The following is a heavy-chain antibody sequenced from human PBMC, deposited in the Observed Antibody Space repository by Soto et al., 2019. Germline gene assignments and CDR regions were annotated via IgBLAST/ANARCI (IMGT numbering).Heavy chain of an antibody. CDR1: GGSISSYY. CDR3: AKYSSGWNNWFDP. D-gene: IGHD6-19*01. J-gene: IGHJ5*02. V-gene: IGHV4-59*08. CDR2: IYYSGST. Sequence: SETLSLTCTVSGGSISSYYWSWIRQPPGKGLEWIGYIYYSGSTYYNPSLKSRVTISVDTSKNQFSLKLTSVTAADTAVYYCAKYSSGWNNWFDPWGQGTLVTVSS.